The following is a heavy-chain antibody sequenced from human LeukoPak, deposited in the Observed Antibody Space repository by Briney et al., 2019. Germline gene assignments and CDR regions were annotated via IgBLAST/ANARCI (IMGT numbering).Heavy chain of an antibody. J-gene: IGHJ3*02. CDR1: GFTFSSYW. D-gene: IGHD1-1*01. V-gene: IGHV3-74*01. CDR3: ARDGILGAFDI. Sequence: PGGSLRLSCAASGFTFSSYWMHWVRQAPGKGLVWVSRINSDGSSTSYADSVKGLFTISRDNAKNTLYLQMNSLRAEDTAVYYCARDGILGAFDIWGQGTMVTVSS. CDR2: INSDGSST.